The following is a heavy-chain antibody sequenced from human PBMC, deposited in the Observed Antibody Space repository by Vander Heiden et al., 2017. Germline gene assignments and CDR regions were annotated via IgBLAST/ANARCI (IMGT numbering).Heavy chain of an antibody. CDR3: ARQTYYDSPNWFDP. D-gene: IGHD3-22*01. J-gene: IGHJ5*02. CDR1: GRSISSSSYD. CDR2: IFYSGNT. V-gene: IGHV4-39*01. Sequence: HLQLQESPPRLLPPSDTLSLTCTVSGRSISSSSYDWGWNRQPPGKGLEWVGSIFYSGNTYYNPSLKSRVTISVDTSNNQFSLMLSSVTVADTAVYFCARQTYYDSPNWFDPWGQGTLVTVSS.